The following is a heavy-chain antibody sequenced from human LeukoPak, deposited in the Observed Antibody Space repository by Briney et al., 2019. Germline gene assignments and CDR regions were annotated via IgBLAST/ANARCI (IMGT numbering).Heavy chain of an antibody. CDR1: GHSISRYY. V-gene: IGHV4-39*07. J-gene: IGHJ4*02. CDR3: ARGGTYYCGSGRYYIDY. Sequence: PSETLSLTCTVSGHSISRYYWVWLREPPGKGREGIGSIYYNGCTNYNPSRKSRVTISENTSKDQFSLKQGSVAGGDTGVYFFARGGTYYCGSGRYYIDYWGQGTLVTVSS. CDR2: IYYNGCT. D-gene: IGHD3-10*01.